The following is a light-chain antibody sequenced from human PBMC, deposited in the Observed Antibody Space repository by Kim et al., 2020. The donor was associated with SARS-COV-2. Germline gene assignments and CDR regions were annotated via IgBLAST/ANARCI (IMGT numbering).Light chain of an antibody. V-gene: IGKV1-39*01. CDR2: AAA. J-gene: IGKJ2*01. Sequence: SASVGDRVTITCRASQSIAVYLNWYQQKPGKAPKLLIYAAASLQSGVPSRLSGSGSGTDFTLTNSSLQPADFATYYCQQSFSTPYTFGQGTKLE. CDR3: QQSFSTPYT. CDR1: QSIAVY.